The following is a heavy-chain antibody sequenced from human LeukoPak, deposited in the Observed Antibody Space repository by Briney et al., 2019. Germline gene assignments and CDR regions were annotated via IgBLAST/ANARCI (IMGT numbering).Heavy chain of an antibody. CDR2: IKSKTDGGTT. D-gene: IGHD3-3*01. J-gene: IGHJ4*02. V-gene: IGHV3-15*01. Sequence: GGSLRLSCAASGFTFSNAWMSWVRQAPGKGLEWVGRIKSKTDGGTTDYAAPVKGRFTISRDDSKNTLYLQMNSLKTEDTAVYYCTANRWSECFDYWGQGTLVTVSS. CDR1: GFTFSNAW. CDR3: TANRWSECFDY.